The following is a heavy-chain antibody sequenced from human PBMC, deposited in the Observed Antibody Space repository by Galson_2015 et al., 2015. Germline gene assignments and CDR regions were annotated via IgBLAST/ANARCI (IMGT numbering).Heavy chain of an antibody. D-gene: IGHD6-19*01. CDR2: ISGSGGST. Sequence: SLRLSCAASGFTFSSYAMSWVRQAPGKGLEWVSAISGSGGSTYYADSVKGRFTISRDNSKNTLYLQMNSLRAEDTAVYYCAKDYMDSGWSLTEYYWGQGTLVTVSS. V-gene: IGHV3-23*01. J-gene: IGHJ4*02. CDR3: AKDYMDSGWSLTEYY. CDR1: GFTFSSYA.